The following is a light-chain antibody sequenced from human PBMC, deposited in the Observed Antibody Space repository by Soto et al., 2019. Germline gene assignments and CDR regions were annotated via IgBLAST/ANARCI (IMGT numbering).Light chain of an antibody. CDR2: GIS. J-gene: IGKJ5*01. CDR1: QTVTRSY. CDR3: HQYDGSPIT. Sequence: EVVMTQSPATLSVSPGERVTLSCRASQTVTRSYLAWYQHKPGQAPRLLISGISRRAPGIPDRFSGDGSGTDFTLTISRLEPEDYAVYYCHQYDGSPITFGQGTRLEIK. V-gene: IGKV3-20*01.